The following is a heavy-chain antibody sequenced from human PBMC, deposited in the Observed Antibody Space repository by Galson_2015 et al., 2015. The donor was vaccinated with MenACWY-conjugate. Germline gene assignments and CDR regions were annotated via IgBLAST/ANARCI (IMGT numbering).Heavy chain of an antibody. J-gene: IGHJ6*02. CDR1: GFTFSSYG. D-gene: IGHD4-17*01. CDR3: AKDRNLQGGDYGYYYYYGMDV. Sequence: SLRLSCAASGFTFSSYGMHWVRQAPGKGLEWVAVISYDGSNKYYADSVKGRFTISRDNSKNTLYLQMNSLRAEDTAVYYCAKDRNLQGGDYGYYYYYGMDVWGQGTTVTVSS. CDR2: ISYDGSNK. V-gene: IGHV3-30*18.